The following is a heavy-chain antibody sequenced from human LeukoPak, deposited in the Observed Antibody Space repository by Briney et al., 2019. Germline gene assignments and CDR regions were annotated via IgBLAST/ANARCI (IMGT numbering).Heavy chain of an antibody. CDR3: ARRTDY. V-gene: IGHV3-30-3*01. CDR2: ISYDGSNK. J-gene: IGHJ4*02. CDR1: GFTFSSYA. D-gene: IGHD1-1*01. Sequence: GRSLRLSCAASGFTFSSYAMHWVRQAPGKGLEWVAVISYDGSNKYYADSVKGRFTISRDNSKNTLYLQMNSLRAEDTAVYYCARRTDYRGQGTLVTVSS.